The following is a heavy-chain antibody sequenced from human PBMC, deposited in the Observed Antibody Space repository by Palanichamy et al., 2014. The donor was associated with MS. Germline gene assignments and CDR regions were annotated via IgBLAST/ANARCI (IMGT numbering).Heavy chain of an antibody. D-gene: IGHD1-26*01. J-gene: IGHJ4*02. CDR2: IHYSGST. CDR3: ANALGSYSRFDH. CDR1: GGSISSGGHY. Sequence: QVQLQESGPGLVKPSQTLSLTCTVSGGSISSGGHYWSWIRQHPGKGLEWIGYIHYSGSTYYNPSLKSRVTISIDTSKSQFSLKLSSVTAADTAVYYCANALGSYSRFDHWGQGTLVTVSS. V-gene: IGHV4-31*03.